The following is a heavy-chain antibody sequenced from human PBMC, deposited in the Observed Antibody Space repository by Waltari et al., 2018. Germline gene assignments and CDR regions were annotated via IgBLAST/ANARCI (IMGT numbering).Heavy chain of an antibody. V-gene: IGHV3-7*01. CDR3: ARSGSYYYYYYGMDV. CDR2: IKQDGSEK. D-gene: IGHD1-26*01. CDR1: GFTFSSYW. Sequence: EVQLVESGGGLVQPGGSLRLSCAASGFTFSSYWMSWVRQAPGKGLEWVANIKQDGSEKYYVDSVKGRFTISRDNAKNSLYLQMNSLRAEDTAVYYCARSGSYYYYYYGMDVWVQGTTVTVSS. J-gene: IGHJ6*02.